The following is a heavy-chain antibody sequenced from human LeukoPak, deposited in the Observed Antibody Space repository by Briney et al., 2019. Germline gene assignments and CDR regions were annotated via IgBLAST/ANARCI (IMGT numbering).Heavy chain of an antibody. D-gene: IGHD7-27*01. CDR1: GGSISSYY. V-gene: IGHV4-59*01. Sequence: SETLSLTCTVSGGSISSYYWSWIRQPPGKGLEWIGYIYYSGSANYNPCLKSRVTISVDTSKNQFSLKLSSVTAADTAVYYCARAGITGDSSDYWGQGTLVTVSS. CDR2: IYYSGSA. CDR3: ARAGITGDSSDY. J-gene: IGHJ4*02.